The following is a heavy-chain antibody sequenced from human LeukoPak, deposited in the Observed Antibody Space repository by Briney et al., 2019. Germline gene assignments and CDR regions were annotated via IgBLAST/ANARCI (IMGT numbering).Heavy chain of an antibody. CDR3: ARCEVGATEFDY. D-gene: IGHD1-26*01. CDR2: MNPNSGNT. Sequence: ASVRVSCKASGYTFTSYDINWVRQATGQGLEWMGWMNPNSGNTGYAQKFQGRVTMTRNTSISTAYMELSSLRSEDTALYYCARCEVGATEFDYWGQGTLVTVSS. J-gene: IGHJ4*02. CDR1: GYTFTSYD. V-gene: IGHV1-8*01.